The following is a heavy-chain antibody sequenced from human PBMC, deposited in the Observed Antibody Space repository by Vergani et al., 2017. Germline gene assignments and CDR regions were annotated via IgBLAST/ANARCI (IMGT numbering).Heavy chain of an antibody. V-gene: IGHV1-18*01. CDR3: ARDLLSPGSVFYYYYGMDV. J-gene: IGHJ6*02. D-gene: IGHD3-10*01. CDR2: ISAYNGNT. CDR1: GYTFTSYG. Sequence: QVQLVQSGAEVKKPGASVKVSCKASGYTFTSYGISWVRQAPGQGLEWMGWISAYNGNTNYAQKLQGRVTMTTDTSTSTAYMELRSLRSADTAVYYCARDLLSPGSVFYYYYGMDVWGQGTTVTVSS.